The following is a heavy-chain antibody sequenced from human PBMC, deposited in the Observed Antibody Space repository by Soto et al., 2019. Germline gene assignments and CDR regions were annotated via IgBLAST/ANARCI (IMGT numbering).Heavy chain of an antibody. Sequence: QVQLVQSRAEVKEPGASVKVSCKASGYTFTSYGIGWVRQAPGQGHEWMRWISAYNGNTNYGQKLQGRVTMTTDTSTSTAYMELMSPRSDETAVYYCARDLHGDPSYWGQGTLVTVSS. V-gene: IGHV1-18*01. CDR1: GYTFTSYG. CDR2: ISAYNGNT. CDR3: ARDLHGDPSY. J-gene: IGHJ4*02. D-gene: IGHD4-17*01.